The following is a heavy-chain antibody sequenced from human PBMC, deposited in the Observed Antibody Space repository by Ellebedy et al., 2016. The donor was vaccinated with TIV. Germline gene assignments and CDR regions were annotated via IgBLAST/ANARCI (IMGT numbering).Heavy chain of an antibody. CDR2: INQDGSVK. Sequence: GESLKISCAVSGFAFSNYWMSWVRQAPGKGLEWVTNINQDGSVKHYVGSVKGRFTISRDNAKNSLYLQMNGLRAEDTAVYYCARTPVRLGSPGKAFDYWGQGTLVTVSS. J-gene: IGHJ4*02. CDR1: GFAFSNYW. D-gene: IGHD4-23*01. CDR3: ARTPVRLGSPGKAFDY. V-gene: IGHV3-7*03.